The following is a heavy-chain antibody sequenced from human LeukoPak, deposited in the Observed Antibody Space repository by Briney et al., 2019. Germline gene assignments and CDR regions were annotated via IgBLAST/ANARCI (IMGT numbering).Heavy chain of an antibody. J-gene: IGHJ4*02. Sequence: SETLSLTCTVSGGSISSYYWSWIRQPPGKGLEWIGEINHSGSTNYNPSLKSRVTILVDTSKNQFSLKLSSVTAADTAVYYCARGNYDSSGYRRGSDYWGQGTLVTVSS. CDR2: INHSGST. V-gene: IGHV4-34*01. CDR3: ARGNYDSSGYRRGSDY. D-gene: IGHD3-22*01. CDR1: GGSISSYY.